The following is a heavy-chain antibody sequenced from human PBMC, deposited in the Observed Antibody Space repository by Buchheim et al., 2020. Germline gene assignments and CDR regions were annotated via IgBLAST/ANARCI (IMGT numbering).Heavy chain of an antibody. Sequence: EVQLVESGGGLVQPGESLRLSCAASGFTFSSYSMNWVRQAPGKRLEWASYISSSSSTIYYADSVKGRFTISRDNAKKSLYLQMNSLRGEDTAVYYCFPECGSCDYWGQGTL. CDR2: ISSSSSTI. CDR3: FPECGSCDY. D-gene: IGHD2-15*01. CDR1: GFTFSSYS. V-gene: IGHV3-48*01. J-gene: IGHJ4*02.